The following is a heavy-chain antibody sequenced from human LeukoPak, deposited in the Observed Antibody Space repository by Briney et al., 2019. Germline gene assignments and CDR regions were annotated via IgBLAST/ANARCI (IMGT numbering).Heavy chain of an antibody. Sequence: GASVKVSCKASGGTFSSYTLNWVRQASGQGLEWMGGIIPIFATADYAQKFQGRVTITADESTSTAYMELSSLRSEDTAVYYCARGGIAVGGIINNHDAFDIWGQGTMVIVSS. CDR3: ARGGIAVGGIINNHDAFDI. V-gene: IGHV1-69*13. D-gene: IGHD6-13*01. CDR1: GGTFSSYT. CDR2: IIPIFATA. J-gene: IGHJ3*02.